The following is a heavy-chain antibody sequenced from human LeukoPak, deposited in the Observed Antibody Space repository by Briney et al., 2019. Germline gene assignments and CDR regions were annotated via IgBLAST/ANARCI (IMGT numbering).Heavy chain of an antibody. CDR1: GGSISSSSYY. Sequence: PSETLSLTCTVSGGSISSSSYYWGWIRQPPGKGLEWIGSIYYSGSTYYNPSLKSRVTISVDTSKNQFSLHLNSVTPEDTAVYYCARDHGGLDFWGQGTLVTVSS. V-gene: IGHV4-39*02. J-gene: IGHJ4*02. D-gene: IGHD3-10*01. CDR3: ARDHGGLDF. CDR2: IYYSGST.